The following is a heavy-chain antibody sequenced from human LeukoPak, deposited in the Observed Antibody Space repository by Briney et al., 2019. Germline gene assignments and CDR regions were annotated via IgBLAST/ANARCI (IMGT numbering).Heavy chain of an antibody. CDR2: INSDGSST. D-gene: IGHD3-9*01. CDR3: ARGRTVLRYFDWLSIDY. J-gene: IGHJ4*02. Sequence: GGSLRLSCAASGFTLSSYWMHWVRQTPGKGPVWVSRINSDGSSTSYADSVKGRFTISRDNSKNTLYLQMNSLRAEDTAVYYCARGRTVLRYFDWLSIDYWGQGTLVTVSS. CDR1: GFTLSSYW. V-gene: IGHV3-74*01.